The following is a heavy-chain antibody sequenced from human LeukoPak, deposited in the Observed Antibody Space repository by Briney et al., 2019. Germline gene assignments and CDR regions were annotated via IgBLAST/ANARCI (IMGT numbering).Heavy chain of an antibody. CDR3: TTITGTTPDFDY. CDR1: GFIFSDYY. CDR2: IKSKTDGGTT. V-gene: IGHV3-15*01. J-gene: IGHJ4*02. D-gene: IGHD1-7*01. Sequence: PGGSLRLSCAASGFIFSDYYMDWVRQAPGKGLEWVGRIKSKTDGGTTDYAAPVKGRFTISRDDSKNTLYLQMNSLKTEDTAVYYCTTITGTTPDFDYWGQGTLVTVSS.